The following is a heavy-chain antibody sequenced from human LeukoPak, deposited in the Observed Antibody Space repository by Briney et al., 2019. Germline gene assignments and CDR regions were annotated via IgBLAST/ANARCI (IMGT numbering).Heavy chain of an antibody. CDR2: INPDGSAT. CDR1: GFTFRSDW. Sequence: GGSLRLSCAASGFTFRSDWMSWVRQSPEKGLEWAANINPDGSATYYVDSVKGRFIISRDNTKNSLYLQMNNLRTEDTAVYYCAKDGGTVCHVINYSFDSWGQGTLVTVSS. D-gene: IGHD1-1*01. CDR3: AKDGGTVCHVINYSFDS. V-gene: IGHV3-7*04. J-gene: IGHJ4*02.